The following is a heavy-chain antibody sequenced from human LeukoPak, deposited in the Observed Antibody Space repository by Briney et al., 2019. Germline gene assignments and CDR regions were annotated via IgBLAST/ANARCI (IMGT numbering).Heavy chain of an antibody. Sequence: GALRLSCAASGFTFSSYEMNWDRQAPGKGLEWVSYISSSGSTIYYAGSVKGRFTISRDNAKNSLYLQMNSLSAEDTAVYYCAELGITMIGGVWGEGTTVTISS. V-gene: IGHV3-48*03. CDR1: GFTFSSYE. CDR3: AELGITMIGGV. CDR2: ISSSGSTI. D-gene: IGHD3-10*02. J-gene: IGHJ6*04.